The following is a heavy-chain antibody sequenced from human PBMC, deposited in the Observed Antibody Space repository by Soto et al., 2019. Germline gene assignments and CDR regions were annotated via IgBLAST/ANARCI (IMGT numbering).Heavy chain of an antibody. CDR3: ARDYRRRSGWYSPEYFQH. D-gene: IGHD6-19*01. CDR2: INAGNGNT. Sequence: QVQLVQSGAEVKKPGASVKVSCKASGYTFTSYAMHWVRQAPGQRLEWMGWINAGNGNTKYSQKLKGRVTITRDTSASTAYMELSSLRSEDTAVYYWARDYRRRSGWYSPEYFQHWGQGTLVTVSS. J-gene: IGHJ1*01. V-gene: IGHV1-3*01. CDR1: GYTFTSYA.